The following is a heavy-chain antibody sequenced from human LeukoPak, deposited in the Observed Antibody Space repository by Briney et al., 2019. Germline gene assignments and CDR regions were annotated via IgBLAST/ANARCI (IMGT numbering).Heavy chain of an antibody. D-gene: IGHD2-2*01. Sequence: GGSLRLSCEASGVTLSSYAMSWARQAPGKGLEWVSGISSSGSGGNTYYADSVKGRFTISRDNSKNTLYLQMNSLRAEDTAVYYCARVGYSPAVLGASDIWGPGTMVTVSS. J-gene: IGHJ3*02. CDR1: GVTLSSYA. CDR3: ARVGYSPAVLGASDI. V-gene: IGHV3-23*01. CDR2: ISSSGSGGNT.